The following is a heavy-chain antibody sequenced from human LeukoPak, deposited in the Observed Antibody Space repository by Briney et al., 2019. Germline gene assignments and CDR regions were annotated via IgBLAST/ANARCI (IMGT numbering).Heavy chain of an antibody. D-gene: IGHD1-14*01. J-gene: IGHJ3*02. CDR2: SYFSGGNT. Sequence: SETLSLTCAVSGGSISNCYWSWSRQPPGKELGWIGYSYFSGGNTNYNPSFKSRVTISVDTSKNQFFLRLNSVTAADTAVYYCARQPSGTAAFDIWGQGTVVTVSS. CDR3: ARQPSGTAAFDI. CDR1: GGSISNCY. V-gene: IGHV4-59*08.